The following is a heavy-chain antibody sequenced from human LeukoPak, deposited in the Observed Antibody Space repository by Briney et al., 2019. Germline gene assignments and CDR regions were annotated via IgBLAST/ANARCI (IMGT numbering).Heavy chain of an antibody. V-gene: IGHV1-24*01. J-gene: IGHJ4*02. Sequence: VASVKVSCKVSGYTLTELSMHRVRQAPGKGLEWMGGFDPEDGETIYAQKFQGRVTMTEDTSTDTAYMELSSLRSEDTAVYYCAFGLLTSFDCWGQGTLVTVSS. D-gene: IGHD2-15*01. CDR1: GYTLTELS. CDR3: AFGLLTSFDC. CDR2: FDPEDGET.